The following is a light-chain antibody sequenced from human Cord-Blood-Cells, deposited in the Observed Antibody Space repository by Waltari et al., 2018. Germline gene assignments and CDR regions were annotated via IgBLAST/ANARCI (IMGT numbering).Light chain of an antibody. CDR3: SSYTSSSTVV. CDR2: EVS. V-gene: IGLV2-14*01. CDR1: SSDVGGHNY. J-gene: IGLJ2*01. Sequence: QSALTQPASVSGSPGQSITISCTGPSSDVGGHNYVSWYQQHPGKAPKIMIYEVSNRPSGVSNRFSGSKSGNTASLTISGLQAEDEADYYCSSYTSSSTVVFGGGTKLTVL.